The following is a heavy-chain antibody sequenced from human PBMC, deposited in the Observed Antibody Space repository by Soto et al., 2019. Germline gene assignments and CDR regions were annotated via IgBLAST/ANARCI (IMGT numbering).Heavy chain of an antibody. CDR3: ARDLNNWKYMFDY. Sequence: PSETLSLTCAVYGGSFSGYYWSWIRQPPGKGLEWIGEINHSGSTNYNPSLKSRVTISVDTSKNQFSLKLSSVTAADTAVYYCARDLNNWKYMFDYWGQGTLVTVSS. J-gene: IGHJ4*02. V-gene: IGHV4-34*01. D-gene: IGHD1-20*01. CDR2: INHSGST. CDR1: GGSFSGYY.